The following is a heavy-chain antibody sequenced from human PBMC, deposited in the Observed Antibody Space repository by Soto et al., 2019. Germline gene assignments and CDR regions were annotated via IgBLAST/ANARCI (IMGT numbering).Heavy chain of an antibody. D-gene: IGHD3-10*01. J-gene: IGHJ4*02. Sequence: GGSLRLSCAASGFTFSSYAMSWVRQAPGKGLEWVSAISGSGGSTYYADSVKGRFTISRDNSKNTLYLQMNSLRAEDTAVYYFAKDHAEGLWFGESLFDYWGQGTLVTVSS. V-gene: IGHV3-23*01. CDR1: GFTFSSYA. CDR3: AKDHAEGLWFGESLFDY. CDR2: ISGSGGST.